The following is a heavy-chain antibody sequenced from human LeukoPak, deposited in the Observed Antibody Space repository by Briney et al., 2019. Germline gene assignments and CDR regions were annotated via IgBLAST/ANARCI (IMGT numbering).Heavy chain of an antibody. CDR3: AKDPFYSSAGYFDY. CDR2: ISYDGSNK. V-gene: IGHV3-30-3*01. J-gene: IGHJ4*02. Sequence: PGRSLRLSCAASGFTFSSYAMHWVRQAPGKGLEWVAVISYDGSNKYYADSVKGRFTISRDNSKNTLYLQMNSLRAEDTAVYYCAKDPFYSSAGYFDYWGQGTLVTVSS. D-gene: IGHD6-25*01. CDR1: GFTFSSYA.